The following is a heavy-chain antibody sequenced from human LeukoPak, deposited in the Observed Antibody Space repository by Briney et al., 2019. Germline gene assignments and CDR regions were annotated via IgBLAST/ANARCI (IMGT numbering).Heavy chain of an antibody. CDR3: ARDNSGVLDY. Sequence: SQTLSLTCAISGDSVSSNSAAWTWIRQSPSRGLEWLGRTYYRSKWYNDYAVSVKSRITNNPDTSKNQFSLKLTSVTAADTAVYYCARDNSGVLDYWGQGTLVTVSS. J-gene: IGHJ4*02. V-gene: IGHV6-1*01. CDR1: GDSVSSNSAA. CDR2: TYYRSKWYN. D-gene: IGHD3-10*01.